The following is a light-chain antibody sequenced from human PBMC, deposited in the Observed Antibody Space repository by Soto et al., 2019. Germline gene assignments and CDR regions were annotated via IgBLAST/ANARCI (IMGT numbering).Light chain of an antibody. CDR1: SSDVGSYNL. Sequence: QSVLTQPASVSGSPGQSITISCTGTSSDVGSYNLVSWYQQHPGKAPKLMIYEVSKRPSGVSNRFSGSKSGNTASLTISGLQAKDEADYYCCSYAGSPYVFGTGTKLTVL. CDR3: CSYAGSPYV. V-gene: IGLV2-23*02. J-gene: IGLJ1*01. CDR2: EVS.